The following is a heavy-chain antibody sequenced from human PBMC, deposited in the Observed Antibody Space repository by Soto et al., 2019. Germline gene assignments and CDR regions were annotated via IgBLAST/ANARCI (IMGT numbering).Heavy chain of an antibody. CDR1: GGSFSGYY. D-gene: IGHD3-3*01. CDR3: AGRGGYDFWSGYYTPRTYYYYGMDV. CDR2: INHSGST. V-gene: IGHV4-34*01. J-gene: IGHJ6*02. Sequence: TSETLFLTCAVYGGSFSGYYWSWIRQPPGKGLEWIGEINHSGSTNYNPSLKSRVTISVDTSKNQFSLKLSSVTAADTAVYYCAGRGGYDFWSGYYTPRTYYYYGMDVWGQGTTVTVSS.